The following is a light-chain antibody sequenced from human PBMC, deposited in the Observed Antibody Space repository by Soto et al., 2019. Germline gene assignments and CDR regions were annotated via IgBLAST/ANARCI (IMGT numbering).Light chain of an antibody. CDR2: DAS. CDR1: QSVRSY. Sequence: EIVLKQSPATLSLSPGERATLSCRASQSVRSYLAWYQQKPGQAPRLRRYDASNRATGIPARFSGSGSGTDFTLTISRLEPEDFAVYYCQQRRNWLLVTFGQGKRLEIK. V-gene: IGKV3-11*01. CDR3: QQRRNWLLVT. J-gene: IGKJ5*01.